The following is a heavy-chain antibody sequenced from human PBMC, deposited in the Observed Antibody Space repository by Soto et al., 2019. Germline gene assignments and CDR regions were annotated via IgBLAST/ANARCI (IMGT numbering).Heavy chain of an antibody. D-gene: IGHD3-9*01. J-gene: IGHJ5*02. CDR2: ISSGGGVS. Sequence: VQLVESGGGLVKPGGSLRLSCAASGFIFSDYYMTWIRQAPGKGMEWVSDISSGGGVSNFADSVRGRFTISRDNTNNSLHLQMNNLRAEDTDIYYCARRLTGRTTGDWFDPWGQGTLVTVSS. V-gene: IGHV3-11*01. CDR3: ARRLTGRTTGDWFDP. CDR1: GFIFSDYY.